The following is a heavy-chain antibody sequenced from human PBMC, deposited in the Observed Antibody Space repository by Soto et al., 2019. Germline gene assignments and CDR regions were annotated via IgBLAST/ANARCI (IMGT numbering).Heavy chain of an antibody. CDR3: ARNQVAGPPEGWFDP. CDR1: VYSFTSYW. Sequence: GESLKISCKGSVYSFTSYWIGWVRQMPGKGLEWMGIIYPGDSDTRYSPSFQGQVTISADKSISTAYLQWSSLKASDTAMYYCARNQVAGPPEGWFDPWGQGTLVTVSS. D-gene: IGHD6-19*01. V-gene: IGHV5-51*01. CDR2: IYPGDSDT. J-gene: IGHJ5*02.